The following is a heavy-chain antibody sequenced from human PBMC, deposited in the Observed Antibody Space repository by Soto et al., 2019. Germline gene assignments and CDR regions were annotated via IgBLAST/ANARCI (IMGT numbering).Heavy chain of an antibody. D-gene: IGHD3-16*01. CDR1: GGSISSTSGD. Sequence: SETLSLTCTVSGGSISSTSGDWGWIRQPPGKGLEWIGSIFYSGTTYYTPSLKSRVTISVDTSNNQFSLKLSSVTAADTAVYYCARPRGGYFGAFDIWGQGTTVTVSS. CDR3: ARPRGGYFGAFDI. CDR2: IFYSGTT. V-gene: IGHV4-39*01. J-gene: IGHJ3*02.